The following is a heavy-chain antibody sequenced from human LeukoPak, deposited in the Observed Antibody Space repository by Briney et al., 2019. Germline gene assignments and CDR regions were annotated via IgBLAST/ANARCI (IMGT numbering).Heavy chain of an antibody. CDR1: GGSISSGGIY. D-gene: IGHD2-2*01. CDR3: ARDTVPARWFDP. CDR2: IYYSGST. J-gene: IGHJ5*02. Sequence: SETLSLTCTVSGGSISSGGIYWSWLRQRPGKGLEWTGYIYYSGSTYYNPSLKSRTIISVDTSKNQFSLKLNSVTAADTVVYYCARDTVPARWFDPWGQGTLVTVSS. V-gene: IGHV4-31*02.